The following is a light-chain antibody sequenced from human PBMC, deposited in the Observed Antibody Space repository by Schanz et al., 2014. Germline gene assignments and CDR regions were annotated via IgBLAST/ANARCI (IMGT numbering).Light chain of an antibody. V-gene: IGKV2-28*01. Sequence: DIVLTQSPLSLPVTPGEPASISCRSSQSLLHSTGFNYVAWYLQKPGQSPQLLIYLGASRASWVSDRFSGRGSGTDFTLKVSRVEAEDVGVYYCMQSLQTPFTFGQGTKLEIK. CDR2: LGA. CDR3: MQSLQTPFT. J-gene: IGKJ2*01. CDR1: QSLLHSTGFNY.